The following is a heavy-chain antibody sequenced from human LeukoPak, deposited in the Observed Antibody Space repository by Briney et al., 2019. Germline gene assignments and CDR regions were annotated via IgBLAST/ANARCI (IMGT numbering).Heavy chain of an antibody. D-gene: IGHD3-9*01. CDR1: GGSFSGYY. Sequence: SETLSLTCAVYGGSFSGYYWSWIRQPAGKGLEWIGRIYTSGSTNYNPSLKSRVTMSVDTSKNQFSLKLSSVTAADTAVYYCASGYRTGYPFHFQHWGQGTLVTVSS. V-gene: IGHV4-59*10. CDR2: IYTSGST. CDR3: ASGYRTGYPFHFQH. J-gene: IGHJ1*01.